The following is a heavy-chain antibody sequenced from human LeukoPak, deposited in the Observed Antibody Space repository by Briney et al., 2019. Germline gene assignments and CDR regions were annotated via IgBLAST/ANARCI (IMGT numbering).Heavy chain of an antibody. CDR3: AARMVRGAAQPNDY. CDR2: IRYDGSNK. CDR1: GFTFSSYG. V-gene: IGHV3-30*02. J-gene: IGHJ4*02. Sequence: QAGGSLRLSCAASGFTFSSYGMHWVRQAPGKGLEWVAFIRYDGSNKYYADSVKGRFTISRDNSKNTLYLQMNSLRAEDTAVYYCAARMVRGAAQPNDYWGQGTLVTVSS. D-gene: IGHD3-10*01.